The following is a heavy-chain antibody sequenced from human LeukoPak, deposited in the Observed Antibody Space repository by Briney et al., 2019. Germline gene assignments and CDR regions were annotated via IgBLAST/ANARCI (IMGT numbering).Heavy chain of an antibody. CDR2: IKSTTDGGTT. V-gene: IGHV3-15*07. Sequence: PGGSLRLSCLASGFTFSSYSMNWVRQAPGKGLEWVGRIKSTTDGGTTDYAAPVKGRFTISRDDSKNTLYLQMSSLKIEDTAVYYCTTDPWHGMDVWGQGTTVTVSS. CDR1: GFTFSSYS. CDR3: TTDPWHGMDV. J-gene: IGHJ6*02.